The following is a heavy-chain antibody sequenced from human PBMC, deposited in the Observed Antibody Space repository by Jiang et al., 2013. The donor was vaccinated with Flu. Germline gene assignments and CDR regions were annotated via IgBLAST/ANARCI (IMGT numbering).Heavy chain of an antibody. D-gene: IGHD4-11*01. V-gene: IGHV6-1*01. CDR3: ARAFSRDYTIFDY. J-gene: IGHJ4*02. CDR1: GDSVSSYSAD. CDR2: TYYKSKWYN. Sequence: QTLSLTCAISGDSVSSYSADWNWIRQSPSRGLEWLGRTYYKSKWYNDYAASVKTRITINSDTSKNQLSLELKFVTPEDSAMYYCARAFSRDYTIFDYWGQGALVTVSS.